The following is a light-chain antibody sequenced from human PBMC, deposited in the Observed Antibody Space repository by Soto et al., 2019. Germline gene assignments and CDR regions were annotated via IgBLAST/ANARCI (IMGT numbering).Light chain of an antibody. CDR3: QTWGTGIHV. J-gene: IGLJ1*01. Sequence: QLVLTQSPSASASLGASVKLTCTMSSGHSSYAIAWPQQQPETGPRYLMKLNSDGSHSKGDGIPDRFSGSSSGAERYLIISSLQAEDEADYYCQTWGTGIHVFGTGTKVTVL. CDR1: SGHSSYA. CDR2: LNSDGSH. V-gene: IGLV4-69*01.